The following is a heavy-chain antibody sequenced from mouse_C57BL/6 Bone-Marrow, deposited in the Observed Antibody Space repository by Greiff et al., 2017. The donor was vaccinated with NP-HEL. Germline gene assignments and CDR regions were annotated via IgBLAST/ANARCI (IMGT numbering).Heavy chain of an antibody. CDR2: ISDGGSYT. J-gene: IGHJ4*01. Sequence: DVMLVESGGGLVKPGGSLKLSCAASGFTFSSYAMSWVRQTPEKRLEWVATISDGGSYTYYPDNVKGRFTISRDNAKNNLYLQMSHLKSEDTAMYYYARDAMDYWGQGTSVTVAS. CDR1: GFTFSSYA. V-gene: IGHV5-4*01. CDR3: ARDAMDY.